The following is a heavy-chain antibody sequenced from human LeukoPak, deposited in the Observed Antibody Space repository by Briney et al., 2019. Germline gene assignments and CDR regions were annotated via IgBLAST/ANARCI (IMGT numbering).Heavy chain of an antibody. CDR2: IYTSGST. Sequence: PSQTLSLTCTVSGGSISSGSYYWSWIRQPAGKGLEWIGRIYTSGSTNYNPSLKSRVTISVDTSKNQFSLKLSSVTAADTAVYYCASANYYDSVGYYGGDAFDIWGQGTMVTVSS. V-gene: IGHV4-61*02. CDR1: GGSISSGSYY. J-gene: IGHJ3*02. D-gene: IGHD3-22*01. CDR3: ASANYYDSVGYYGGDAFDI.